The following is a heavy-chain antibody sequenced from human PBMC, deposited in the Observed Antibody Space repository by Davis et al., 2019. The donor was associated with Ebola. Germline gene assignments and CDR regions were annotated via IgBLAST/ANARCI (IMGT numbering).Heavy chain of an antibody. V-gene: IGHV1-69*02. CDR3: ARHGGLEYSSSSSYYGMDV. CDR1: GGTFSSYT. D-gene: IGHD6-6*01. CDR2: IIPILGIA. J-gene: IGHJ6*02. Sequence: SVKVSCKASGGTFSSYTISWVRQAPGQGLEWMGRIIPILGIANYAQKFQGRVTITADKSTSTAYMELSSLRSEDTAVYYCARHGGLEYSSSSSYYGMDVWGQGTTVTVSS.